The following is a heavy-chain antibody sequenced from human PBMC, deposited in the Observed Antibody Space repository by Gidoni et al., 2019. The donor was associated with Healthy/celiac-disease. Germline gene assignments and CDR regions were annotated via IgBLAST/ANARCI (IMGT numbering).Heavy chain of an antibody. CDR1: GFTFSSYG. CDR3: ARDRVTMIHGRGENDAFDI. J-gene: IGHJ3*02. Sequence: QVQLVESGGGVVQPGRSLRLSCAASGFTFSSYGMHGVRQAPGKGLGWGAVIWYDGSNKYYADSVKGRFTISRDNSKNTLYLQMNSLRAEDTAVYYCARDRVTMIHGRGENDAFDIWGQGTMVTVSS. D-gene: IGHD3-22*01. V-gene: IGHV3-33*01. CDR2: IWYDGSNK.